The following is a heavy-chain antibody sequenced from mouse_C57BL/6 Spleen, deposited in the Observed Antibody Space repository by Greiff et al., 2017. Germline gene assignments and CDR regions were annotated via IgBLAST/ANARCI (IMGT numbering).Heavy chain of an antibody. D-gene: IGHD1-1*01. Sequence: QVQLKQPGAELVKPGASVKLSCKASGYTFTSYWMQWVKQRPGQGLEWIGEIDPSDSYTNYNQKFKGKATLTVDTSSSTAYMQLSSLTSEDSAVYYCARRGYYGSPSLLAYWGQGTLVTVSA. CDR2: IDPSDSYT. V-gene: IGHV1-50*01. CDR3: ARRGYYGSPSLLAY. CDR1: GYTFTSYW. J-gene: IGHJ3*01.